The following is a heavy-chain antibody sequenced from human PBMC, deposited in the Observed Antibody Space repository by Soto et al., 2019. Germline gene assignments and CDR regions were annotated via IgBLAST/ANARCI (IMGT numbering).Heavy chain of an antibody. CDR3: AKEQVSPTGAFDF. D-gene: IGHD4-17*01. J-gene: IGHJ3*01. V-gene: IGHV3-9*01. Sequence: GGSLRLSCAASGFTFSNYAMHWVRQAPGKGLEWVSGISWNSGSIGYADSVKGRFTISRDNAKNSLYLQMNSLRAEDTALYYCAKEQVSPTGAFDFWGQGIMVTLSS. CDR1: GFTFSNYA. CDR2: ISWNSGSI.